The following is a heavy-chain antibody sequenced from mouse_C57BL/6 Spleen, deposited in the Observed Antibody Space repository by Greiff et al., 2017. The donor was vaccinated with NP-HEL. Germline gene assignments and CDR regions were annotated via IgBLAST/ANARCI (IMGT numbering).Heavy chain of an antibody. D-gene: IGHD2-2*01. CDR2: IHPSDSDT. CDR1: GYTFTSYW. CDR3: AMGAMVTDFAY. V-gene: IGHV1-74*01. Sequence: QVQLQQPGAELVKPGASVKVSCKASGYTFTSYWMHWVKQRPGQGLEWIGRIHPSDSDTNYNQKFKGKATLTGDKSSSTAYMQLSSLTSEDSAVYYCAMGAMVTDFAYWGQGTLVTVSA. J-gene: IGHJ3*01.